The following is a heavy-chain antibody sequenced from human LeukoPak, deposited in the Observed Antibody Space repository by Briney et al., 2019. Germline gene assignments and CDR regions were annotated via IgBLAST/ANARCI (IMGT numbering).Heavy chain of an antibody. V-gene: IGHV4-39*07. CDR1: GASMKSSEYY. CDR2: IYSSGST. Sequence: SETLSLTCSVSGASMKSSEYYWAWVRQAPGKGLEWIGNIYSSGSTFYHPSLKSRVTISVDTSNNQFSLKLRSVTAADTGVYYCARETSQVSTYHYYYYTDVWGKGITVTVSS. D-gene: IGHD2-2*01. J-gene: IGHJ6*03. CDR3: ARETSQVSTYHYYYYTDV.